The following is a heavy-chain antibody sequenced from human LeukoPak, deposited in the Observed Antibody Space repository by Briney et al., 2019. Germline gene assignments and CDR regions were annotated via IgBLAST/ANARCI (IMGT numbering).Heavy chain of an antibody. J-gene: IGHJ5*02. V-gene: IGHV4-39*01. D-gene: IGHD6-19*01. Sequence: SETLSLTCTVFGGSISSSSYYWGWIRQPPGKGLEWIGSIYYSGSTYYNPSLKSRVTISVDTSKNQFSLKLSSVTAADTAVYYCARLSSGWYEGWFDPWGQGTLVTVSS. CDR2: IYYSGST. CDR1: GGSISSSSYY. CDR3: ARLSSGWYEGWFDP.